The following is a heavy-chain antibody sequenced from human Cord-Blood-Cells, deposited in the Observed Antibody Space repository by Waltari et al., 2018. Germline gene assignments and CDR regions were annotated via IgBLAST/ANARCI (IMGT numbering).Heavy chain of an antibody. D-gene: IGHD6-6*01. CDR3: ARLEYSSYFDY. J-gene: IGHJ4*02. Sequence: QLQLQESGPGLVKPSETLSLTCPVSGGSISSSIYYWGWIRRPPGKGLGWIGSIYYSGSTYYNPSLKSRVTISVDTSKNQFSLKLSSVTAADTAVYYCARLEYSSYFDYWGQGTLVTVSS. V-gene: IGHV4-39*01. CDR1: GGSISSSIYY. CDR2: IYYSGST.